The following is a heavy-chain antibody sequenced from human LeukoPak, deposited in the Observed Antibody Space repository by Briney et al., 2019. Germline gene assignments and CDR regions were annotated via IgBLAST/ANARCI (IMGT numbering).Heavy chain of an antibody. CDR2: ISSSSSYI. CDR1: AFTFSTYT. D-gene: IGHD3-22*01. V-gene: IGHV3-21*01. Sequence: TGGSLRLSCAVSAFTFSTYTMNWVRQAPGKGLEWVSSISSSSSYIYYADSVKGRFTISRDNAKNSLYLQMNSLRSEDTAVYYCVGYDSSGYRRRESDFDYWGQGTLVTVSS. CDR3: VGYDSSGYRRRESDFDY. J-gene: IGHJ4*02.